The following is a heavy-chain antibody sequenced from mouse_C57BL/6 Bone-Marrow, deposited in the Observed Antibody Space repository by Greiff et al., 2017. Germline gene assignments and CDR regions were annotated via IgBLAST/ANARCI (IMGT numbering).Heavy chain of an antibody. CDR1: GYTFTSYW. D-gene: IGHD2-4*01. J-gene: IGHJ2*01. CDR2: IYPGSGST. V-gene: IGHV1-55*01. Sequence: QVQLQQPGAELVKPGASVKMSCKASGYTFTSYWITWVKQRPGQGLEWIGDIYPGSGSTNYNEKFKSKATLTVGTSSSTAYMQLSSLTSEDSAVYYCARGYYDYDYWGQGTTLTVSS. CDR3: ARGYYDYDY.